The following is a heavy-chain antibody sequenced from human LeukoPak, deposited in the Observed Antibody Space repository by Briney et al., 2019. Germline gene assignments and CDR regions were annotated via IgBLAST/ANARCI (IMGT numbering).Heavy chain of an antibody. Sequence: HPGGSLRLSCAASGFTVSSNYMSWVRQAPGKGLEWVSVIYSGGSTYYADSVKGRFTISRDNSKNTLYLQMNSLRAEDTAVYYCARIHSGMSMDVWGQGTTVTVSS. CDR3: ARIHSGMSMDV. CDR1: GFTVSSNY. CDR2: IYSGGST. D-gene: IGHD3-10*01. J-gene: IGHJ6*02. V-gene: IGHV3-53*01.